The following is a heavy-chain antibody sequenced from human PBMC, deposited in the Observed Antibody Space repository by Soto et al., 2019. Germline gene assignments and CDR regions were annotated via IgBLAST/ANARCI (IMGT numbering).Heavy chain of an antibody. J-gene: IGHJ3*02. CDR1: GGSFSGYY. D-gene: IGHD3-22*01. CDR2: INPSGST. V-gene: IGHV4-34*01. Sequence: SETLSLTCAVYGGSFSGYYWSWIHQPPGKGLEWIGKINPSGSTNYNPSLKSRVTISVDTPKNKFSLKLSSVTAADTTVYYCAGMCYYDSSGYYAFDIWGQGTMVTFSS. CDR3: AGMCYYDSSGYYAFDI.